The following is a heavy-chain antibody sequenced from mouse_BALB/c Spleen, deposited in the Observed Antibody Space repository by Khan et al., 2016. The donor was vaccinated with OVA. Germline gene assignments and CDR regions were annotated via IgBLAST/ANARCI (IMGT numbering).Heavy chain of an antibody. Sequence: VQPQESGPGLVAPSQSLSITCTVSGFSLTSSGVYWVRQPPGRGLEWLGVIWAGGSTNNTSALMSRLSISKDNSKSQVFLKMNSLQSDDTAMYYCARLEDIWGQGTTLTVSS. CDR1: GFSLTSSG. CDR2: IWAGGST. D-gene: IGHD1-3*01. V-gene: IGHV2-9*02. J-gene: IGHJ2*01. CDR3: ARLEDI.